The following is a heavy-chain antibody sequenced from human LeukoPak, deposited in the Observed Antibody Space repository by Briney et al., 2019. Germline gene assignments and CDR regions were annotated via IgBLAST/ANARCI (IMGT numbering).Heavy chain of an antibody. CDR1: GGSISSGDYY. D-gene: IGHD3-9*01. J-gene: IGHJ4*02. Sequence: PSQTLSLTYTVSGGSISSGDYYWSWIRQPPGKGLEWIGYIYYSGSTYYNPSLKSRVTISVDTSKNQFSLKLSSVTAADTAVYYCARARRLYFFDYWGQGTLVTVSS. CDR3: ARARRLYFFDY. V-gene: IGHV4-30-4*01. CDR2: IYYSGST.